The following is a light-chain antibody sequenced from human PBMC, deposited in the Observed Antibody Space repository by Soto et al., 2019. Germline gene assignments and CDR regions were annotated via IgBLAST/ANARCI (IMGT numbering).Light chain of an antibody. CDR1: QSVSSN. J-gene: IGKJ4*01. CDR2: GES. V-gene: IGKV3-15*01. CDR3: QKYNNWPLT. Sequence: VLTQSPATLSLSPGESATLSCRASQSVSSNLAWYQQKTGQAPRLLIYGESTRATGIPDRFSGSGSGTELNLTISRLQSEDFAVYYCQKYNNWPLTFGGGTKVDIK.